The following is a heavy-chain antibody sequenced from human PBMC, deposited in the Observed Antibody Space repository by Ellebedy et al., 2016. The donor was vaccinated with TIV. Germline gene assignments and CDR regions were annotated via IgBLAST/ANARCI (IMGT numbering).Heavy chain of an antibody. J-gene: IGHJ5*02. CDR1: GGSISSSNW. Sequence: MPSETLSLTCAVSGGSISSSNWWSWVRQPPGEGLEWIGEIYQSGITNYNPSLKNRVTISVDKSKNQRSLKLDSVTAADTAVYYCARSGSYYRFFDPWGQGALVTISS. CDR3: ARSGSYYRFFDP. CDR2: IYQSGIT. V-gene: IGHV4-4*02. D-gene: IGHD1-26*01.